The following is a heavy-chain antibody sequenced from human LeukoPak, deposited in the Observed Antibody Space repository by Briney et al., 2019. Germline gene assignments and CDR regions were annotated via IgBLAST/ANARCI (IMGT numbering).Heavy chain of an antibody. CDR1: GFTFSSYA. J-gene: IGHJ4*02. CDR3: AKDIMITFGGVIVINYFDY. V-gene: IGHV3-23*01. D-gene: IGHD3-16*02. CDR2: ISGSGGST. Sequence: GGSLRLSCAASGFTFSSYAMSWVRQAPGKGLEWVSAISGSGGSTYYADSVKGRFTISRDNSKNTLYLQMNSLRAEDTAVYYCAKDIMITFGGVIVINYFDYWGQGTLVTVSS.